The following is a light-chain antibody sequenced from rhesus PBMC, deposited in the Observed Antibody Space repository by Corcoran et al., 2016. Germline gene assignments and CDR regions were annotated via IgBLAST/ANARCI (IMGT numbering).Light chain of an antibody. V-gene: IGKV3-24*04. J-gene: IGKJ1*01. CDR3: LQSSNWPWT. Sequence: EIVMTQSPATSALSPGERATLSCRARQSVSSYLAWYQQKPGQAPRLRIYGACRRAPGIPDRFRGVGSGTDFTLTISSLEPEDVGIYFCLQSSNWPWTFGQGTKVEIK. CDR1: QSVSSY. CDR2: GAC.